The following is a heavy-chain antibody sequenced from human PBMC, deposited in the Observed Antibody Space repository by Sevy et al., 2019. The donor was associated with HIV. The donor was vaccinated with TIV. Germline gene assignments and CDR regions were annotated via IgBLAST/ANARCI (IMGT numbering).Heavy chain of an antibody. J-gene: IGHJ6*02. Sequence: GGSLGLSCAASGFTFSSYEMNWFRQAPGKGLEWVSYISSSGSTIYYADSVKGRFTISRDNAKNSLYLQMNSLRAEDTAVYYCARDSYYGSGPDGMDVWGQGTTVTVSS. CDR3: ARDSYYGSGPDGMDV. V-gene: IGHV3-48*03. CDR2: ISSSGSTI. CDR1: GFTFSSYE. D-gene: IGHD3-10*01.